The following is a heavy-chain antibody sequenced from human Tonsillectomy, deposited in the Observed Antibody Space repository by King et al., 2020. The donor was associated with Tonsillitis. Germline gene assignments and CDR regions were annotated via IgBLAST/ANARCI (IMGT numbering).Heavy chain of an antibody. CDR2: IYSGDIP. Sequence: VQLVESGGGLVQPGGSLRLSCAASGFTVSTIYMHWVRQAPGKGLECGSCIYSGDIPSYAESVKGRITISRDNSQNTLYLQMNSLRVEDTAVYYCARGYSGYDYFDYWGQGTLVTVSS. V-gene: IGHV3-66*01. J-gene: IGHJ4*02. CDR1: GFTVSTIY. D-gene: IGHD5-12*01. CDR3: ARGYSGYDYFDY.